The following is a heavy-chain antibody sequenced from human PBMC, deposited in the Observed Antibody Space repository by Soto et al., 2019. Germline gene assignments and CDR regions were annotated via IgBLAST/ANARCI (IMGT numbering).Heavy chain of an antibody. CDR2: ISGSGGTT. CDR3: EKARTSTRAGYSSFDY. CDR1: GFTFSIYA. D-gene: IGHD6-13*01. Sequence: PGGSLRLSFAASGFTFSIYAMSWVRQAPGKGLDSVSAISGSGGTTHYAASVNGPFTISRDNSKNTLYMKMNSLRDEDTAVYYCEKARTSTRAGYSSFDYWGQGTLATVSS. V-gene: IGHV3-23*01. J-gene: IGHJ4*02.